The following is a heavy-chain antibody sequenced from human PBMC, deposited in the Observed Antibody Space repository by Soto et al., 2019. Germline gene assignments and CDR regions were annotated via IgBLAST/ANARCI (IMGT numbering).Heavy chain of an antibody. CDR1: SGSIDTTNW. J-gene: IGHJ6*02. CDR3: ARRTWGMDV. D-gene: IGHD2-8*01. CDR2: IFHSGNT. Sequence: QVQLQESGPGLVKPSGTLSLTCAVSSGSIDTTNWWSWVRQPPGKGLEWIGEIFHSGNTYYNPSHASRVTISVDTSKNQFSLNLWSVTAADTAVYYCARRTWGMDVWGQGTTVTVSS. V-gene: IGHV4-4*02.